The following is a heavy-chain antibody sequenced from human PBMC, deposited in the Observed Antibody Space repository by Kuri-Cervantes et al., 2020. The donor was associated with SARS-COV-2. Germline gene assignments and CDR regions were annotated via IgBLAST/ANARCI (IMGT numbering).Heavy chain of an antibody. CDR3: ARHGTTVTTRWFWYFDL. CDR2: IYYVGST. CDR1: GVSISNFS. D-gene: IGHD4-17*01. V-gene: IGHV4-59*08. Sequence: AETLSLTCTVSGVSISNFSCNWIRQSPGKGLEWIGYIYYVGSTNYSPSLKSRVTISVDRSKNQFSLKLSSVTAADTAVYYCARHGTTVTTRWFWYFDLWGRGTLVTVSS. J-gene: IGHJ2*01.